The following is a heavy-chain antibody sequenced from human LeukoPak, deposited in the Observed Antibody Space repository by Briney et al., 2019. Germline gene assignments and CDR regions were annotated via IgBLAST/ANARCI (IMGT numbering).Heavy chain of an antibody. Sequence: GGSLRLSCAASGFTFSSYAMSWVRQAPGRGLEWVPAISGSGGSTYYADSVKGRFTISRDNSKNTLYLQMNSLRAEDTAVYYCAKGFLSSGWYYFDYWGQGTLVTVSS. CDR1: GFTFSSYA. D-gene: IGHD6-19*01. J-gene: IGHJ4*02. CDR3: AKGFLSSGWYYFDY. V-gene: IGHV3-23*01. CDR2: ISGSGGST.